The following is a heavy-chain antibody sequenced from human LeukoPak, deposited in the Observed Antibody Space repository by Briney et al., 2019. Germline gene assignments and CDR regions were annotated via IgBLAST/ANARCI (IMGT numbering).Heavy chain of an antibody. V-gene: IGHV3-23*01. J-gene: IGHJ4*02. Sequence: GGSLRFSCAASGLAFSGYAMSWVRQAPGKGLEWVSGISGSGGRVYYADSVKGRFTISRDNSKNILYLQMKNLRVEHTAVYYCAKHIVAGISYYFEHWGQGIPVTVSS. CDR3: AKHIVAGISYYFEH. CDR1: GLAFSGYA. D-gene: IGHD6-19*01. CDR2: ISGSGGRV.